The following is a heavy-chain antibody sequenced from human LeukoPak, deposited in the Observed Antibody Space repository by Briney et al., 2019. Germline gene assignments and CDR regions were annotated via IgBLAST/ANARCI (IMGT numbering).Heavy chain of an antibody. V-gene: IGHV4-61*02. J-gene: IGHJ6*03. CDR1: GGSISSGSYY. CDR2: IYTSGST. D-gene: IGHD4-17*01. Sequence: SETLSLTCTVSGGSISSGSYYWSWIRQPAGKGLEWIGRIYTSGSTNYNPSLKSRVTISVDTSKNQFSLKLSSVTAADTAVYYCAKSSDYGDYGRDYYYYMDVWGKGTTVTISS. CDR3: AKSSDYGDYGRDYYYYMDV.